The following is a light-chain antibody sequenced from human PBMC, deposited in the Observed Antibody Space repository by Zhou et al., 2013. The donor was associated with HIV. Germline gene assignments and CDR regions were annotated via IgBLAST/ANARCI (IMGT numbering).Light chain of an antibody. Sequence: QSALTQPPSASGSPGQSVTISCTGTSSDVGGYNYVSWYQQRPGKAPKLMIYDVSKRPSGVPDRFSGSKSGNTASLTVSGLQAEDEADYYCCSYAGSSTLYVFGTGTKVTVL. CDR1: SSDVGGYNY. CDR2: DVS. V-gene: IGLV2-8*01. J-gene: IGLJ1*01. CDR3: CSYAGSSTLYV.